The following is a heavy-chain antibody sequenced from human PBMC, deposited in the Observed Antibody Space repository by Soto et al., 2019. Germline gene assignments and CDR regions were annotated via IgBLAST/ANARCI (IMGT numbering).Heavy chain of an antibody. CDR2: IRNQANSYTT. V-gene: IGHV3-72*01. J-gene: IGHJ3*02. CDR1: GFTFSDHY. Sequence: PGGSLRLSCAASGFTFSDHYMDWVRQAPGKGLEWVARIRNQANSYTTEYAASVKGRFIISRDDSKNSLYLQMNSLKTEDTAVYYCARGEPNWTRVFKIWGQGTMVTVSS. D-gene: IGHD1-1*01. CDR3: ARGEPNWTRVFKI.